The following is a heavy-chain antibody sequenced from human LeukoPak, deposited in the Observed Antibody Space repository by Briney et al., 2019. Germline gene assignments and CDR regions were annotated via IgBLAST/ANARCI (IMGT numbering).Heavy chain of an antibody. D-gene: IGHD3-22*01. CDR3: ARARYYDSSGYYYRIDY. J-gene: IGHJ4*02. V-gene: IGHV1-18*01. CDR1: GYTFTNYG. CDR2: ISAYNGNT. Sequence: GASVKVSCKASGYTFTNYGISWVRQAPGQGLEWMGWISAYNGNTNYAQKLQGRVTMTTDTSTSTAYMELSSLRSEDTAVYYCARARYYDSSGYYYRIDYWGQGTLVTVSS.